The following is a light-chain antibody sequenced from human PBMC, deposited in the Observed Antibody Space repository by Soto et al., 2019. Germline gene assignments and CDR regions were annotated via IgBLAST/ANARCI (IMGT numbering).Light chain of an antibody. Sequence: QSVLTQPPSASGTPGQRVTISCSGSSSNIGSKTVNWYQQLPGTDPKLLIYSNNQRPSGVPDRFSGSKSGTSASLAISGLQSEAEDDYYCAAWDDSLNGVVFGGGTKLTVL. CDR3: AAWDDSLNGVV. J-gene: IGLJ2*01. CDR1: SSNIGSKT. V-gene: IGLV1-44*01. CDR2: SNN.